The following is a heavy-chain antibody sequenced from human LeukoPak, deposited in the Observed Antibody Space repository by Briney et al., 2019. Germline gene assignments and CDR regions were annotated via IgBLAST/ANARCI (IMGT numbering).Heavy chain of an antibody. D-gene: IGHD6-13*01. CDR1: GYSISSGYF. CDR3: ARQGQLVRYYYYYMDV. V-gene: IGHV4-38-2*02. J-gene: IGHJ6*03. CDR2: INHSGST. Sequence: PSETLSLTCTVSGYSISSGYFWGWIRQPPGKGLEWIGEINHSGSTNYNPSLKSRVTISVDTSKNQFSLKLSSVTAADTAVYYCARQGQLVRYYYYYMDVWGKGTTVTVSS.